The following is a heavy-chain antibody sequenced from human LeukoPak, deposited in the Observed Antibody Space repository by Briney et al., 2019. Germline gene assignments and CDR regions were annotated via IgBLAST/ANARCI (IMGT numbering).Heavy chain of an antibody. CDR2: ISWNSGSI. D-gene: IGHD3-3*01. Sequence: GGSLRLSCAASGFTFDDYAMHWVRQAPGKGLEWVSGISWNSGSIGYADSVKGRFTISRDNAKNSLYLQMNSLRAEDTALYYCARGYDFWSGYFSYYGMDVWGQGTTVTVSS. CDR1: GFTFDDYA. J-gene: IGHJ6*02. CDR3: ARGYDFWSGYFSYYGMDV. V-gene: IGHV3-9*01.